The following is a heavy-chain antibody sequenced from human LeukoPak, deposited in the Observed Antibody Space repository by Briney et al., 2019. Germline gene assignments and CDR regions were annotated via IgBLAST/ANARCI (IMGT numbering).Heavy chain of an antibody. D-gene: IGHD3-22*01. J-gene: IGHJ6*03. CDR3: TRGSIAYYYMDV. Sequence: SETLSLTCTVSGGSISSSSYYWGWIRQPPGKGLEWIGSIYYSGSTYYNPSLKSRVTISVDTSKNQFSLKLSSVTAADTAVSYCTRGSIAYYYMDVWGKGTTVTISS. CDR1: GGSISSSSYY. V-gene: IGHV4-39*07. CDR2: IYYSGST.